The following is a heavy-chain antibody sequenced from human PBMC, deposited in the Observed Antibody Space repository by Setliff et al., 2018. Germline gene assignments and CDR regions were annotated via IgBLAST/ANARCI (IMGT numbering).Heavy chain of an antibody. Sequence: GASVKVSCKASGYSFSTYSMHWVRQAPGQRLEWMGWINAANENTQYSKKFQGRLTITRDTSANTAYMELSSLRSEDTALYYCARYNWNTNWFDPWGQGTLVTV. CDR3: ARYNWNTNWFDP. D-gene: IGHD1-20*01. V-gene: IGHV1-3*01. CDR1: GYSFSTYS. CDR2: INAANENT. J-gene: IGHJ5*02.